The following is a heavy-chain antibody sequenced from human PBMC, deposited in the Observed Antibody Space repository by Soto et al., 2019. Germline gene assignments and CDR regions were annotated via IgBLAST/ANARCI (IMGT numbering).Heavy chain of an antibody. CDR1: GDSFNDYY. Sequence: QVQLVQSGAEVRKPGASVTVSCRSSGDSFNDYYIHWVRQAPGQGFEWMGWINPNGGVTNYAQKFQGWVSMTRDTSIXXVYMXLXXLXSXXXXXXXCARESGGATATLDYYYFYMDVWGTGTTVTV. J-gene: IGHJ6*03. CDR3: ARESGGATATLDYYYFYMDV. CDR2: INPNGGVT. V-gene: IGHV1-2*04. D-gene: IGHD5-12*01.